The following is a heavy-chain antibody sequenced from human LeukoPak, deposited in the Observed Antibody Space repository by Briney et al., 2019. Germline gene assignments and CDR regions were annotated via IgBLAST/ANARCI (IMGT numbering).Heavy chain of an antibody. CDR1: GFTFSSSA. V-gene: IGHV3-23*01. J-gene: IGHJ4*02. Sequence: PGGSLRLSCTASGFTFSSSAMDWVRQAPGKGLEWVSAVSGSGDTTYYADSVKGRFTISRDNSKNTLYLQMDSLRAEDTAVYYCAPDYDILTGTSYYWGQGTLVTVSS. CDR2: VSGSGDTT. D-gene: IGHD3-9*01. CDR3: APDYDILTGTSYY.